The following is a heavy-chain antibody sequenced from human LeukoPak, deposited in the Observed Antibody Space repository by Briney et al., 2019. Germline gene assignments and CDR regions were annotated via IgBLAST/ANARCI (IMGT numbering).Heavy chain of an antibody. CDR1: GFTFSDYY. J-gene: IGHJ4*02. D-gene: IGHD6-13*01. Sequence: PGGSLRLSXAASGFTFSDYYMNWIRQAPGKGLEWVSYISSSATTIYYADSVKGRFTISRDNAKKSLYLQMNSLRAEDTAVYYCARDHSSSWNYFDYWGRGTLVTVSS. CDR3: ARDHSSSWNYFDY. V-gene: IGHV3-11*04. CDR2: ISSSATTI.